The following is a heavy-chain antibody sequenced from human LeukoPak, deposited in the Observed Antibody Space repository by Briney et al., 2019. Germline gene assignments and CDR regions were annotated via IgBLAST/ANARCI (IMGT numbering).Heavy chain of an antibody. D-gene: IGHD3-22*01. J-gene: IGHJ5*02. CDR1: GLTVSSNY. CDR2: IYSAVSAFAGSS. Sequence: LAGGSLRLSCAASGLTVSSNYRSWVRQAPGEGLEWVSVIYSAVSAFAGSSHYADSVKGRFTISRHDSENTVYLQMTSRIFEVQALYYCASSFHWQSSGSPGRTESWGQGTLVTASS. V-gene: IGHV3-53*04. CDR3: ASSFHWQSSGSPGRTES.